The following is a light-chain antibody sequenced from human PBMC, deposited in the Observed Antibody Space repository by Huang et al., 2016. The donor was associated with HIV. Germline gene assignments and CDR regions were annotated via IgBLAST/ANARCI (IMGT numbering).Light chain of an antibody. Sequence: DIQMTQSPVSLSASTGVRVTLTCRASQDIANFVAWFQQKPGKVPRLLIYAASVLQSGVPSRFTGRGSGTDFSLTITNFQAEDVATYYCQRYDSAPRAFGQGTKVDLK. J-gene: IGKJ1*01. CDR1: QDIANF. CDR3: QRYDSAPRA. V-gene: IGKV1-27*01. CDR2: AAS.